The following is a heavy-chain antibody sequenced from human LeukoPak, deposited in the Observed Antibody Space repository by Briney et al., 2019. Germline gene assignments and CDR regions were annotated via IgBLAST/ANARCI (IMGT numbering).Heavy chain of an antibody. CDR3: ARVMTTVGKTDY. CDR1: RFTFSSYS. J-gene: IGHJ4*02. V-gene: IGHV3-21*01. CDR2: ISSSSSYI. Sequence: GGSLRLSCAPSRFTFSSYSMNWVRQAPAKGLGWVSSISSSSSYIYYADSVKGRFTISRDNAKNSLYLQMNSLRAEDTAVYYCARVMTTVGKTDYWGQGTLVTVSS. D-gene: IGHD4-23*01.